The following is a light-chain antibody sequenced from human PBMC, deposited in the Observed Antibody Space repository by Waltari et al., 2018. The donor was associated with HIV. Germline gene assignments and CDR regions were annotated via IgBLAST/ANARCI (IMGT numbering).Light chain of an antibody. CDR3: SSYTSTTTLGV. CDR2: DVS. J-gene: IGLJ2*01. V-gene: IGLV2-14*03. Sequence: QSALTQPASVSGSPGQSITISCTGTSSDVGGYSYVSWYQHHHGKAPKLMIFDVSNRPSGFSDRFSGSKSGNTASLTISGLQVEDEADYYCSSYTSTTTLGVFGGGTKLTVL. CDR1: SSDVGGYSY.